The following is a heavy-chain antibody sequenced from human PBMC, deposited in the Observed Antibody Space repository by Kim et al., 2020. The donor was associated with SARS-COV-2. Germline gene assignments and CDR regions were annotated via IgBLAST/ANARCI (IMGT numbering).Heavy chain of an antibody. D-gene: IGHD4-17*01. CDR1: GFTVSSNS. V-gene: IGHV3-53*01. J-gene: IGHJ4*02. CDR2: ISNGGDTT. Sequence: GGSLRLSCAASGFTVSSNSVSWVRQAPGKGLEWVSTISNGGDTTSSDAAVGGLFTTSGNYNNKLLHQINSRLGEDTPGVYYGAGDVSVTYGARSDYWGQG. CDR3: AGDVSVTYGARSDY.